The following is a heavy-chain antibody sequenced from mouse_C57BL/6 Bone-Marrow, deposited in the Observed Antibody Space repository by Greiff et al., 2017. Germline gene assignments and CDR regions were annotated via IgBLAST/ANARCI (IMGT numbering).Heavy chain of an antibody. CDR1: GFNIKNTY. Sequence: VHVKQSVAELVRPGASVKLSCTASGFNIKNTYMHWVKQRPEQGLEWIGRIDPANGNTKYAPKFQGKATITADTSSNTAYLQLSSLTSEDTAIYYCARGAYYYGSFYYYAMDYWGQGTSVTVSS. V-gene: IGHV14-3*01. J-gene: IGHJ4*01. CDR2: IDPANGNT. D-gene: IGHD1-1*01. CDR3: ARGAYYYGSFYYYAMDY.